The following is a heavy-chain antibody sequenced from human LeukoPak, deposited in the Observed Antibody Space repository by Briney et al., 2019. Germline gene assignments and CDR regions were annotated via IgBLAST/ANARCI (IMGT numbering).Heavy chain of an antibody. CDR2: FDPEDGET. D-gene: IGHD2-15*01. CDR1: GYTLTELS. V-gene: IGHV1-24*01. Sequence: ASVKVSCKVSGYTLTELSMHWVRQAPGKGLEWMGGFDPEDGETIYAQKFQGRVTMTEDTSTDTAYMELSSLRSEDTAVYYCATDLGYCSGGGCYSWFDPWGQGTLVTVSS. CDR3: ATDLGYCSGGGCYSWFDP. J-gene: IGHJ5*02.